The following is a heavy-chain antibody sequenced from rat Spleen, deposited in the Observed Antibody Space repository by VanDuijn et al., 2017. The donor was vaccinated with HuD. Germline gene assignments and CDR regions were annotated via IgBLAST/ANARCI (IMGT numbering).Heavy chain of an antibody. CDR3: ERHELPGYNYFDY. Sequence: EVQLVESGGGLVQPGRSLKLSCSASGFTFSNYYMAWVRQAPTKGLEWVAYISAGGVSTYYRDSVKGRITISRDNAKSTLYLQVDSLRSEDTATYYCERHELPGYNYFDYWGQGVMVTVSS. CDR1: GFTFSNYY. V-gene: IGHV5-25*01. J-gene: IGHJ2*01. CDR2: ISAGGVST. D-gene: IGHD1-4*01.